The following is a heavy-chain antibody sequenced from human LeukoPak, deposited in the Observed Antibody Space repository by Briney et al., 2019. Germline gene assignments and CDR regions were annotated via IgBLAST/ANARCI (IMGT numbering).Heavy chain of an antibody. J-gene: IGHJ4*02. V-gene: IGHV3-33*01. CDR2: IWYDGSNK. CDR1: GFTFSSYG. D-gene: IGHD6-6*01. CDR3: MAESSSPWEGY. Sequence: GGSLRLSCAASGFTFSSYGMHWVRQAPGKGLEWVAVIWYDGSNKYYADSVKGRFTISRDNSKNTLYLQMNSLRGEDTAVYYCMAESSSPWEGYWGQGTLVTVSS.